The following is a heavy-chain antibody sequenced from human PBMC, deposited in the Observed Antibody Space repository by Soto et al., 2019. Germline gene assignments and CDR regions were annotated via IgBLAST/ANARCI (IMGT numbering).Heavy chain of an antibody. CDR3: ARAVGYCSSTSCYVADY. CDR2: IYYSGST. CDR1: GGSISSGGYY. Sequence: QVQLQESGPGLVKPSQTLSLTCTVSGGSISSGGYYWSWIRQHPGKGLEWIGYIYYSGSTYYNPSLQSRVTISVDTSKHQFSLKLSSVTAADTAVYYCARAVGYCSSTSCYVADYWGQGTLVTVSS. V-gene: IGHV4-31*03. J-gene: IGHJ4*02. D-gene: IGHD2-2*01.